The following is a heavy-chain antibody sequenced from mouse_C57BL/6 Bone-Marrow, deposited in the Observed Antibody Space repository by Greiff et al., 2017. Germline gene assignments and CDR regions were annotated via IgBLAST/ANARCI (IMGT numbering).Heavy chain of an antibody. Sequence: VQLKQSGAELVRPGASVKLSCTASGFNIKDDYMHWVKQRPEQGLEWIGWIDPENGDTEYASKFQGKATITADTSSNTAYLQLSSLTSEDTAVYYCTSLIYYEYGLFAYWGQGTLVTVSA. V-gene: IGHV14-4*01. CDR1: GFNIKDDY. D-gene: IGHD2-4*01. CDR2: IDPENGDT. J-gene: IGHJ3*01. CDR3: TSLIYYEYGLFAY.